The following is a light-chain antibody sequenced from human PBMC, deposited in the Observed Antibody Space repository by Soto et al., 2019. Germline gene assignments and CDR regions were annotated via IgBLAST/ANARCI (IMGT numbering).Light chain of an antibody. CDR2: GAS. CDR3: QQSYSFPYT. Sequence: DIQRTQSPSSLSASVGDRVTISCRASQNINNYLNWYQQKPGKAPKLLIYGASGLQGGVPFRFSGSGAGTDFTLTISSLQLEDFATYYCQQSYSFPYTFGQGTKLDI. J-gene: IGKJ2*01. V-gene: IGKV1-39*01. CDR1: QNINNY.